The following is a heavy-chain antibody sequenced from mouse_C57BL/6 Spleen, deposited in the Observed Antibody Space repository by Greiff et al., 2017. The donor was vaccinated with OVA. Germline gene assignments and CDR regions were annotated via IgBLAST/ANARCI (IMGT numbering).Heavy chain of an antibody. D-gene: IGHD2-4*01. J-gene: IGHJ3*01. CDR1: GYTFTGYW. V-gene: IGHV1-9*01. CDR3: ARGEGYDYDGPWFAY. Sequence: QVQLQQSGAELMKPGASVKLSCKATGYTFTGYWIEWVKQRPGHGLEWIGEILPGSGSTNYNEKFKGKATFTADTSSNTAYKQLSSLTTEDSAIYYCARGEGYDYDGPWFAYWGQGTLVTVSA. CDR2: ILPGSGST.